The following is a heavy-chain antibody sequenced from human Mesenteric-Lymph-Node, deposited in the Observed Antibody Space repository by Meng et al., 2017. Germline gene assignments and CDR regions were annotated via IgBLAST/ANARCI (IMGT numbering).Heavy chain of an antibody. V-gene: IGHV4-39*06. Sequence: SETLSLTCTVSGGSVSSSTYYWGWIRQPPGKGLEWIESINYSGSTYYNPSLKSRVTMSVDTSKNQFTLNPRSVTAADTAVYYCASTRGHTYGLDFWGQGTLVTVSS. J-gene: IGHJ4*02. CDR2: INYSGST. D-gene: IGHD5-18*01. CDR3: ASTRGHTYGLDF. CDR1: GGSVSSSTYY.